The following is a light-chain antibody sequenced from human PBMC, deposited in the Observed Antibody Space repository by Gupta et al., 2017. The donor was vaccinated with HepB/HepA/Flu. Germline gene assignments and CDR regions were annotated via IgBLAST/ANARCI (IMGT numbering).Light chain of an antibody. CDR1: QSLLHSNGYNY. V-gene: IGKV2-28*01. Sequence: DIVMTQSPLSLPVTPGEPASISCRSSQSLLHSNGYNYLDWYLQKPGQSPQLLIYLGSNRASGVPDRFSGSGSGTDFTLKISRVEAEDVGVYYCMQALQTPTFGGGTKVGIK. J-gene: IGKJ4*01. CDR3: MQALQTPT. CDR2: LGS.